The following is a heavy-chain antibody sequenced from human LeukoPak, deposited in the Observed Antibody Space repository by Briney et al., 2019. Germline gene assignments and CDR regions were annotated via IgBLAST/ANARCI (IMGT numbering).Heavy chain of an antibody. CDR2: ISYDGTNE. CDR3: AKDTGPRSTIFGVVTPYYYYYGMDV. Sequence: GGSLRLSCAASGFTFSSYSMHWVRQAPGKGLEWVAVISYDGTNEYYSDSVKGRFTISRDNAKNSLYLQMNSLRAEDTALYYCAKDTGPRSTIFGVVTPYYYYYGMDVWGQGTTVTVSS. D-gene: IGHD3-3*01. V-gene: IGHV3-30*04. CDR1: GFTFSSYS. J-gene: IGHJ6*02.